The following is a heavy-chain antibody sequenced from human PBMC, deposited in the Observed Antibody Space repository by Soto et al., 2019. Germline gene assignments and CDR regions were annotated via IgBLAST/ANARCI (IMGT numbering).Heavy chain of an antibody. CDR2: MYYTGST. J-gene: IGHJ4*02. CDR3: ARHVRNDLLTTVTPFDY. V-gene: IGHV4-39*01. D-gene: IGHD4-17*01. Sequence: QLQLQESGPGLVKPSETLSLTCTVSGASISSSSYYWGWIRQPPGKGLEWIGSMYYTGSTYYNPSLKRRVTISVDPSKNQFSLRLSSVTAADTAVYYCARHVRNDLLTTVTPFDYWGQGTLVTVSS. CDR1: GASISSSSYY.